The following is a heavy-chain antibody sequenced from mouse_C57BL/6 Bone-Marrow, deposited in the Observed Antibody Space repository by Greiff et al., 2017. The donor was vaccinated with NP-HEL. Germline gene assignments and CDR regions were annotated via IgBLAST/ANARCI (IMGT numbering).Heavy chain of an antibody. V-gene: IGHV5-16*01. J-gene: IGHJ4*01. CDR3: AREGGLRRRTYAMDY. Sequence: EVHLVESEGGLVQPGSSMKLSCTASGFTFSDYSMAWVRQVPEKGLEWVANINSDGSSTYYLDSLKSRFIISRDNAKNILYLQMSSLKSEDTATYYCAREGGLRRRTYAMDYWGQGTSVTVSS. D-gene: IGHD2-4*01. CDR2: INSDGSST. CDR1: GFTFSDYS.